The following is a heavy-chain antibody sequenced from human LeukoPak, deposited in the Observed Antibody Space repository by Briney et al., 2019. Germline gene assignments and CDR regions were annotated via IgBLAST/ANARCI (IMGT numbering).Heavy chain of an antibody. D-gene: IGHD3-3*01. V-gene: IGHV3-74*01. CDR1: GFTFSAKW. CDR3: VKSGVDY. CDR2: INTAGSST. Sequence: GGSLRLSCAASGFTFSAKWMHWGRQAPGKGLGWVSRINTAGSSTNYADSVKGRFTIPRDNAKNTVHRQINRLRAQTTPVNYCVKSGVDYWGQGTLVTVSS. J-gene: IGHJ4*02.